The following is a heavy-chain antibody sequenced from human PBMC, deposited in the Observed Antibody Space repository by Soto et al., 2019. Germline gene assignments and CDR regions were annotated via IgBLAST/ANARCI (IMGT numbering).Heavy chain of an antibody. V-gene: IGHV3-13*04. CDR2: IGTAGDT. Sequence: GGSLRLSCSASGFTFSSYDMHWVRQGPGKGLEWVSAIGTAGDTNYAGSVKGRFTISRENAKNSLYLQMNSLRAGDTAIYFCARAIGPTVFDYWGQGTLVTVSS. CDR1: GFTFSSYD. J-gene: IGHJ4*02. CDR3: ARAIGPTVFDY. D-gene: IGHD3-22*01.